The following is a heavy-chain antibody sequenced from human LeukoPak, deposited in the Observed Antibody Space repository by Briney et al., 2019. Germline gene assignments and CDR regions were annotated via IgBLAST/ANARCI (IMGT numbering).Heavy chain of an antibody. CDR1: GYTFTSYG. CDR3: AREAFSDYSNDQVDYYYYMDV. J-gene: IGHJ6*03. CDR2: ISAYNGNT. D-gene: IGHD4-11*01. V-gene: IGHV1-18*01. Sequence: GASVKVSCKASGYTFTSYGISWVRQAPGQGLEWMGWISAYNGNTNYAQKLQGRVTMTTDTSTSTAYMELRSLRSDDTAVYYCAREAFSDYSNDQVDYYYYMDVWGKGTTVTVSS.